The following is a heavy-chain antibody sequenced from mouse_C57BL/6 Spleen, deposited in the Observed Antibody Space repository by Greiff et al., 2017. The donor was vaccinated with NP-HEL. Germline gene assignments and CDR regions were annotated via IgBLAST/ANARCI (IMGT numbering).Heavy chain of an antibody. Sequence: QVQLQQPGAELVRPGSSVKLSCKASGYTFTSYWMDWVKQRPGQGLEWIGNIYPSDSETHYNQKFKDKATLTVDKSSSTAYMQLSSLTSEDSAVYYCARLVITTDYWGQGTTLTVSS. V-gene: IGHV1-61*01. CDR2: IYPSDSET. CDR3: ARLVITTDY. CDR1: GYTFTSYW. J-gene: IGHJ2*01. D-gene: IGHD2-4*01.